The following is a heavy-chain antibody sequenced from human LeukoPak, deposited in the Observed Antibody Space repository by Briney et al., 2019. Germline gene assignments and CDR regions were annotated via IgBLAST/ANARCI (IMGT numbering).Heavy chain of an antibody. V-gene: IGHV3-30*01. CDR3: ARTAGYDYVWRSYSD. CDR2: ISYDGSNK. CDR1: GFTFSSYA. J-gene: IGHJ4*02. D-gene: IGHD3-16*01. Sequence: TGGSLRLSCAASGFTFSSYAMHWVRQAPGKGLEWVAVISYDGSNKYYADSVKGRFTISRDNPKNTLYLQMNSLRAEDTAVYYCARTAGYDYVWRSYSDWGQGTLVTVSS.